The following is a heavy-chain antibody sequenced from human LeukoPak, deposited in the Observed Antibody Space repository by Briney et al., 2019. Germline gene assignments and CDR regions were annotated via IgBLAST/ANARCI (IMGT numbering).Heavy chain of an antibody. J-gene: IGHJ4*02. CDR1: GFTFSNYA. Sequence: GGSLRLSCAASGFTFSNYAMTWVRQAPGKGLQWVSTISVSGDNTYYADSVKGRFTIPRNTSKSTLYLQMNSLKDEDTAVYYCAKYGSGTYYNGLYWGQGTLVTVSS. CDR2: ISVSGDNT. D-gene: IGHD3-10*01. V-gene: IGHV3-23*01. CDR3: AKYGSGTYYNGLY.